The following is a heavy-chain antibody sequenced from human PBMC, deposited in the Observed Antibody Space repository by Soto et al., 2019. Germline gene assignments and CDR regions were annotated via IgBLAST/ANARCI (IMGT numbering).Heavy chain of an antibody. J-gene: IGHJ3*02. V-gene: IGHV4-59*01. CDR2: IYYSGST. CDR3: ARVGVTIFGVVIQEDAFDI. D-gene: IGHD3-3*01. Sequence: PSETLSLTCTVSGGSISSYYWSWIRQPPGKGLEWIGYIYYSGSTNYNPSLKSRVTISVDTSKNQFSLKLSSVTAADTAVYYCARVGVTIFGVVIQEDAFDIWGQGTMVTVSS. CDR1: GGSISSYY.